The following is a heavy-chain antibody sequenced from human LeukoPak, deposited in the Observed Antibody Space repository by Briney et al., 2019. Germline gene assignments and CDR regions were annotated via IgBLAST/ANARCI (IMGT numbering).Heavy chain of an antibody. Sequence: GGSLRLSCAASGFTFSSYWMHWVRQPPGKGLVRVSRIDGDGSSTTYADSVKGRFTISRDNAKNMLYLQMNSLRAEDTAVYYCATWGVVSWGQGTMVTVSA. CDR1: GFTFSSYW. CDR2: IDGDGSST. V-gene: IGHV3-74*01. D-gene: IGHD3-16*01. CDR3: ATWGVVS. J-gene: IGHJ3*01.